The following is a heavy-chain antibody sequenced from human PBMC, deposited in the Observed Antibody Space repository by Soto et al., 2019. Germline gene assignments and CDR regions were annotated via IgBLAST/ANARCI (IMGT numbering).Heavy chain of an antibody. J-gene: IGHJ4*02. CDR3: ARDKGYGELGH. D-gene: IGHD4-17*01. V-gene: IGHV1-69*08. Sequence: QVHLVQSGAEVKKPGSSVKVSCRASGGTFSTYTISWVRQVPGQGLEWMGKIIPIVGGADYAQEFQGRVTITADKSTSTAYMVLSSLRSEDTAVYFCARDKGYGELGHWGQGTLVTVSS. CDR1: GGTFSTYT. CDR2: IIPIVGGA.